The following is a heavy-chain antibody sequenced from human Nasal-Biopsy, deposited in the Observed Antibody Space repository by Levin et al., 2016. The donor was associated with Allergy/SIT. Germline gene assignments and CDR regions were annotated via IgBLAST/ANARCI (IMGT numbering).Heavy chain of an antibody. CDR1: GFTFTNSW. D-gene: IGHD6-19*01. J-gene: IGHJ4*02. CDR2: IKEDGSET. Sequence: LSLTCAASGFTFTNSWMSWVRQAPGKGLEWVANIKEDGSETNYVDSVKGRFTISRDNAKNSLYLQMNSLRPEDTAVYYCARDRSSGWYGVYWGQGTLVTVSS. CDR3: ARDRSSGWYGVY. V-gene: IGHV3-7*01.